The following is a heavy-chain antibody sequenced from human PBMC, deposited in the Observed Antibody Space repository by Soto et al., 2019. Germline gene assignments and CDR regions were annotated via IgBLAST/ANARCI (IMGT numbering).Heavy chain of an antibody. V-gene: IGHV3-74*01. CDR1: GFPFGPFY. J-gene: IGHJ3*02. CDR2: INGDGTTT. CDR3: ARERGYPDSFDI. D-gene: IGHD2-2*01. Sequence: EVQLVESGGGLIQPGESLRLSCAASGFPFGPFYMHWVRQAPGKGLEWVSHINGDGTTTVYADSVKGRFTISRDNAKNTLYLQMTILRAEDTAVYYCARERGYPDSFDIWGQGTMVTVSS.